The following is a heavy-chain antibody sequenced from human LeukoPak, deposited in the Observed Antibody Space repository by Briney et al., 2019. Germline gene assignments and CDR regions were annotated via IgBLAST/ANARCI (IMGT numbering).Heavy chain of an antibody. V-gene: IGHV1-69*13. D-gene: IGHD5-18*01. J-gene: IGHJ4*02. CDR2: IIPIFGTA. Sequence: GASVKVSCKASGGTFSSYAISWVRQAPGQGLEWMEGIIPIFGTANYAQKFQGRVTITADESTSTAYMELSSLRSEDTAVYYCASRVGTTWIQLWLPLDYWGQGTLVTVSS. CDR1: GGTFSSYA. CDR3: ASRVGTTWIQLWLPLDY.